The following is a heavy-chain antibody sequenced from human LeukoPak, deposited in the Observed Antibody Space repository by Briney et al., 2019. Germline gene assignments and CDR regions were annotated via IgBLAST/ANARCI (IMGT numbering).Heavy chain of an antibody. D-gene: IGHD5-18*01. CDR2: ISGSSSTI. J-gene: IGHJ4*02. CDR1: GFSFSSNS. CDR3: AKDRGYRSPILHYFDY. V-gene: IGHV3-48*01. Sequence: PGGSLRLSCAASGFSFSSNSMNWVRQAPGKGLEWVSYISGSSSTIYYADSVKGRFTISRDNAKNSLYLQMNSLRAEDTAVYYCAKDRGYRSPILHYFDYWGQGTLVTVSS.